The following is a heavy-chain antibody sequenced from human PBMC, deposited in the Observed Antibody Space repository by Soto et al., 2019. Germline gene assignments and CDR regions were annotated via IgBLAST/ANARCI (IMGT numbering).Heavy chain of an antibody. CDR1: GYPFTDLY. CDR2: IDPRSGAS. CDR3: ARDNYAPLDY. Sequence: QVQLVQSGADVKRPGASVRVSCKPSGYPFTDLYIHWVRLAPGLGLEWMGWIDPRSGASRKTQKFQGRFTLTRDTSTSTVYMELFSLRSDDTAVYYCARDNYAPLDYWGQGTLVTVSS. D-gene: IGHD3-16*01. J-gene: IGHJ4*02. V-gene: IGHV1-2*02.